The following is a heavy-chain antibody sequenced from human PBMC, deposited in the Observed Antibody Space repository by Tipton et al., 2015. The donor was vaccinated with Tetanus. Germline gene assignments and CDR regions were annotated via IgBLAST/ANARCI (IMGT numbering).Heavy chain of an antibody. CDR3: AREMESTAKIGVVGEISEF. CDR1: GYTFTDYF. J-gene: IGHJ4*02. Sequence: QSGAEVKRPGASVKVSCKTSGYTFTDYFMHWVRQAPGQGLEWLGWINPYSGGTKYTEDFQGRITMTRDTSTSTVYMELRSLRSDDTAIYFCAREMESTAKIGVVGEISEFWGQGSLVTVSS. D-gene: IGHD3-3*01. V-gene: IGHV1-2*02. CDR2: INPYSGGT.